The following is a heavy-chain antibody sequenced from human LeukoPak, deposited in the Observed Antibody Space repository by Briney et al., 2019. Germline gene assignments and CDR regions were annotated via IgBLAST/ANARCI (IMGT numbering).Heavy chain of an antibody. Sequence: GGSLRLSCAASGFIFSHYGMHWVRQAPGKGLEWVAVIWSDGSNRFYAGSVKGRFTISRDNSQNTVFLRMNSLRAEDTAMYYCARDAPRGFASSHSLEYWGHGTLVTVSS. CDR1: GFIFSHYG. J-gene: IGHJ4*01. CDR3: ARDAPRGFASSHSLEY. D-gene: IGHD3-16*01. CDR2: IWSDGSNR. V-gene: IGHV3-33*01.